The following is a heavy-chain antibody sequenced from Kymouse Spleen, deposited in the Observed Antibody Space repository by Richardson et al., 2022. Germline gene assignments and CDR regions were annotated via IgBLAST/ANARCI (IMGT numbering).Heavy chain of an antibody. J-gene: IGHJ6*02. V-gene: IGHV4-34*01. Sequence: QVQLQQWGAGLLKPSETLSLTCAVYGGSFSGYYWSWIRQPPGKGLEWIGEINHSGSTNYNPSLKSRVTISVDTSKNQFSLKLSSVTAADTAVYYCARHIVVVPAAPYYYYYGMDVWGQGTTVTVSS. CDR3: ARHIVVVPAAPYYYYYGMDV. CDR2: INHSGST. CDR1: GGSFSGYY. D-gene: IGHD2-2*02.